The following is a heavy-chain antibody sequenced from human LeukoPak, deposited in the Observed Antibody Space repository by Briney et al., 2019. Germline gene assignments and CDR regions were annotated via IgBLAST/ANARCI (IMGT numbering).Heavy chain of an antibody. V-gene: IGHV3-11*04. J-gene: IGHJ4*02. CDR2: ISPGGGSK. Sequence: PGGSLRLSCAAFGFTFTDYHMSWIRQAPGKGLECVSYISPGGGSKYFADSVKGRFTISRDNSKNTLYLQMNSLRAEDTAVYYCVSGVVAGLTTFDYWGQGTLVTVSS. D-gene: IGHD6-19*01. CDR1: GFTFTDYH. CDR3: VSGVVAGLTTFDY.